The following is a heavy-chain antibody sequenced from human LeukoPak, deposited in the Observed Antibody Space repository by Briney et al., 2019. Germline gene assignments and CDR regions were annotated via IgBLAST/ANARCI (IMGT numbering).Heavy chain of an antibody. D-gene: IGHD5-12*01. CDR2: ISSSSSYI. J-gene: IGHJ4*02. CDR3: ARATTILIDY. Sequence: GGSLRLSCAASGFTFSSYSMNWVRQAPGKGLEWVSSISSSSSYIYYADSVKGRFTTSRDNAKNSLYLQMNSLRAEDTAVYYCARATTILIDYWGQGTLVTVSS. CDR1: GFTFSSYS. V-gene: IGHV3-21*01.